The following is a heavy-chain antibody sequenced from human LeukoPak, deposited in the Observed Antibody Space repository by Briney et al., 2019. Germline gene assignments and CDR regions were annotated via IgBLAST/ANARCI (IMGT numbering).Heavy chain of an antibody. D-gene: IGHD3-22*01. CDR1: GFTVSSNY. CDR3: AKDSQPYDSSGTIDY. J-gene: IGHJ4*02. Sequence: GGSLRLSCAASGFTVSSNYMSWVRQAPGKGLEWVSAISGSGGSTYYADSVKGRFTISRDNSKNTLYLQMNSLRAEDTAVYYCAKDSQPYDSSGTIDYWGQGTLVTVSS. V-gene: IGHV3-23*01. CDR2: ISGSGGST.